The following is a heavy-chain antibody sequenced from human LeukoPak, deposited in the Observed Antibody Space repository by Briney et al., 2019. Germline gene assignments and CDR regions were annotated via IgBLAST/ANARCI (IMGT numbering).Heavy chain of an antibody. CDR1: GFTDTYYG. Sequence: ASVKVSCKTSGFTDTYYGITWVRQAPGQGLEWMGWINTNTGNPTYAQGFTGRFVFSLDTSVSTAYLQISSLKAEDTAVYYCARDPVVAATHIGYNWFDPWGQGTLVTVSS. CDR2: INTNTGNP. J-gene: IGHJ5*02. D-gene: IGHD2-15*01. CDR3: ARDPVVAATHIGYNWFDP. V-gene: IGHV7-4-1*02.